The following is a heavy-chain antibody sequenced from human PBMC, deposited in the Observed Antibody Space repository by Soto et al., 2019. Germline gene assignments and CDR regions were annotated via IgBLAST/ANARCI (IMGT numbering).Heavy chain of an antibody. Sequence: SETLSLTCTISGGSISSRDYYWSWIRQHPGKGLEWIGYIYYSGNTNYNPSLKSRVTISVDTPQKLFSLKLSSVTAADTAVYYCARLPYSYSGYDETYFDYWGQGTLVTVSS. CDR3: ARLPYSYSGYDETYFDY. CDR2: IYYSGNT. D-gene: IGHD5-12*01. V-gene: IGHV4-30-4*08. J-gene: IGHJ4*02. CDR1: GGSISSRDYY.